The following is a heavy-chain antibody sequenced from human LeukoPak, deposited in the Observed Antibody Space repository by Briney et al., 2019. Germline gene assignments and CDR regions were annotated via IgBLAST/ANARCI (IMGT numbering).Heavy chain of an antibody. V-gene: IGHV4-59*01. J-gene: IGHJ6*02. D-gene: IGHD6-19*01. CDR1: GGSISNFY. CDR2: MYYSGNT. CDR3: ARTNSSGWHSADYYYGMDV. Sequence: LETLSLTCTVSGGSISNFYWSWIRQTPRKGLEWIAYMYYSGNTNYNPSLMSRVTISVDTSKNQFSLKLRSVTAADTAVYYCARTNSSGWHSADYYYGMDVWGQGTTVTVSS.